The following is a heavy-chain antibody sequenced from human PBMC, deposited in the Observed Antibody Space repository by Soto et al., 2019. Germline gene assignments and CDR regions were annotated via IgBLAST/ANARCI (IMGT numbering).Heavy chain of an antibody. CDR1: GDAISRGGYY. V-gene: IGHV4-31*03. CDR3: VRCRGCTGSGPGGLWFDP. J-gene: IGHJ5*02. Sequence: QVQLQESGPGLVKPSQTLSLTCTVSGDAISRGGYYWGWIRQHPGKGLQWLGYSYYSGNTYYSPSLRGRITRSVDMSANQFSLKLTSATAADTAVYYWVRCRGCTGSGPGGLWFDPWGQGTLVTVSS. D-gene: IGHD2-8*02. CDR2: SYYSGNT.